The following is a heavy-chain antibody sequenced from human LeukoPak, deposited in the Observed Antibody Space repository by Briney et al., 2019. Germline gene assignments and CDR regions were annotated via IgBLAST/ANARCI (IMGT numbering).Heavy chain of an antibody. V-gene: IGHV1-18*01. Sequence: GASVKVSCKASGYTFTEFGISWVRQAPGQEFEWMGWISPYNDNTNYAKKFQGRVTLTTDTSTSTAYMELRGLTSDDTAVYYCAREPSGLLFDYWGLGTLVTVSS. D-gene: IGHD6-25*01. CDR2: ISPYNDNT. J-gene: IGHJ4*02. CDR1: GYTFTEFG. CDR3: AREPSGLLFDY.